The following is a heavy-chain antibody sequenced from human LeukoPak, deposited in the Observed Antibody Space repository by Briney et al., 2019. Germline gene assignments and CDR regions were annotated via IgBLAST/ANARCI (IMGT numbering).Heavy chain of an antibody. J-gene: IGHJ4*02. Sequence: GGSLRLSCAASGFTFSSNYMSWVRQAPGKGLEWVSVIYSGGSTYYADSVTGRFTISRDNSKNTLYLQMNSLRAEDTAVYYCARVRENELQLDYWGQGTLVTVSS. CDR1: GFTFSSNY. D-gene: IGHD1-26*01. CDR2: IYSGGST. V-gene: IGHV3-66*02. CDR3: ARVRENELQLDY.